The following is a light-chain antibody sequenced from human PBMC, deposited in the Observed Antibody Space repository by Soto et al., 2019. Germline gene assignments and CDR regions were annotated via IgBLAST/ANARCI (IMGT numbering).Light chain of an antibody. Sequence: QSVLTQSPSASGTPGQRVTISCTGSSSSIGAGYDVHWYQQRPGTAPKLLIFGNSNRPSGVPDRFSGSKSGTSASLTITGLQAEDEGDYYCQSYDSTLSDRYVFGSGTKVTVL. CDR3: QSYDSTLSDRYV. J-gene: IGLJ1*01. CDR1: SSSIGAGYD. V-gene: IGLV1-40*01. CDR2: GNS.